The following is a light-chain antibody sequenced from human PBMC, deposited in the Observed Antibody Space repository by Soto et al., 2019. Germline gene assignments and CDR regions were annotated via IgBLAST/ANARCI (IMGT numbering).Light chain of an antibody. J-gene: IGKJ1*01. V-gene: IGKV3-20*01. CDR1: QSVSSSY. Sequence: EIELTQSPTTLPLRPRSIATLSCRPSQSVSSSYLAWYQQKPGQAPRLLIYGASSRATGIPDRFSGSGSGTDFTLTISRLEPEDFAVYYCQQYSSLSLTFGQGTKVDIK. CDR2: GAS. CDR3: QQYSSLSLT.